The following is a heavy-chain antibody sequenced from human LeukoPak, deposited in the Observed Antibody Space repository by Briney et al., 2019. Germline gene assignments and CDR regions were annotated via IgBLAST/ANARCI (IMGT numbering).Heavy chain of an antibody. CDR1: GFVFNNYG. Sequence: GKSLRLSCAASGFVFNNYGMNWVRQAPGKGLEWVSFISSSSISIYYGDSVQGRFTVSRDNARNLLYLEMNTLRAEDTAVYYCARVYDVLTGGFDYWGQGALVTVSS. D-gene: IGHD3-9*01. CDR2: ISSSSISI. J-gene: IGHJ4*02. CDR3: ARVYDVLTGGFDY. V-gene: IGHV3-21*01.